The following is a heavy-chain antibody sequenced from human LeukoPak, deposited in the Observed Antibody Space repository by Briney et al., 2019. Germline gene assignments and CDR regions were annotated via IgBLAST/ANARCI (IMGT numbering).Heavy chain of an antibody. CDR2: IYYSGST. D-gene: IGHD4-17*01. V-gene: IGHV4-39*07. CDR3: ARDSRYGDYNWFDP. J-gene: IGHJ5*02. Sequence: PSETLSLSCTVSGGSISSSSYYWGWIRQPPGKGLEWIGSIYYSGSTYYNPSLKSRVTISSDTSKNQFSLKLSSVTAADTAVYYCARDSRYGDYNWFDPRGQGTLVTVAS. CDR1: GGSISSSSYY.